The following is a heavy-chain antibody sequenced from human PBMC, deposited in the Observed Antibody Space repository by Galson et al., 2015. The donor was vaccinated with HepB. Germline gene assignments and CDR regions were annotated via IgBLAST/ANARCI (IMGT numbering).Heavy chain of an antibody. CDR3: ARDLFSDYYDSSGPGWFDP. Sequence: SVKVSCKASGYAFTSYGISWVRQAPGQGLEWMGWISAYNGNTNYAQKLQGRVTMTTDTSTSTAYMELRSLRSDDTAVYYCARDLFSDYYDSSGPGWFDPWGQGTLVTVSS. J-gene: IGHJ5*02. V-gene: IGHV1-18*04. CDR2: ISAYNGNT. D-gene: IGHD3-22*01. CDR1: GYAFTSYG.